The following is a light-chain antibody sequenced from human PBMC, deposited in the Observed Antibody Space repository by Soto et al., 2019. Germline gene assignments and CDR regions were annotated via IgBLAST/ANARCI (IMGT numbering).Light chain of an antibody. V-gene: IGKV1-27*01. CDR2: AAS. CDR1: QVISNY. Sequence: DIQMTQSPSSLSASVGDRVTITCRASQVISNYLAWYQQKPGKVPKLLIYAASTWQSGVPSRFSGSGSGTDFTLTISRLQPEDVATYYCQKYNSAPPTFGQGTKLEIK. J-gene: IGKJ2*01. CDR3: QKYNSAPPT.